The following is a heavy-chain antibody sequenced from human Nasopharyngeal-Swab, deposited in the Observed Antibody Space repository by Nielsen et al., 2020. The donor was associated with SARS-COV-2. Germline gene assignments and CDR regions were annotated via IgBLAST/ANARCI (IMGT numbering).Heavy chain of an antibody. V-gene: IGHV1-46*01. CDR3: ARDRGIAVADTGYGMDV. D-gene: IGHD6-19*01. J-gene: IGHJ6*02. CDR1: GYTFTSYY. CDR2: INPSGGST. Sequence: ASVKVSCKASGYTFTSYYMHWVRQAPGQGLEWMGIINPSGGSTSYAQKFQGRVTMTRDTSTSTVYMELSSLRSEDTAVYYCARDRGIAVADTGYGMDVWGQGTTVTVSS.